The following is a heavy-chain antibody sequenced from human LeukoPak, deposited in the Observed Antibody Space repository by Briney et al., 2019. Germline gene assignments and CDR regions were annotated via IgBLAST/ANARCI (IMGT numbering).Heavy chain of an antibody. CDR3: ARDATTLLLWFGESPNHWFDP. D-gene: IGHD3-10*01. CDR1: GFTFDDYG. Sequence: GGSLRLSCAASGFTFDDYGMSWVRQAPGKGLEWVSGINWNGGSTGYADSVKGRFTISRGNAKNSLYLQMNSLRAEDTALYYCARDATTLLLWFGESPNHWFDPWGQGTLVTVSS. CDR2: INWNGGST. J-gene: IGHJ5*02. V-gene: IGHV3-20*04.